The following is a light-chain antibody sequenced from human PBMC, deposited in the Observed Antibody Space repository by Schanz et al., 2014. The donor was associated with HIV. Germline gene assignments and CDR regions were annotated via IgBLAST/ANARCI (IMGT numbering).Light chain of an antibody. CDR3: CSYAPSSTVV. CDR2: DVR. CDR1: SSDVGGFNY. J-gene: IGLJ3*02. V-gene: IGLV2-14*03. Sequence: QSALTQPPSASGSPGQSVTISCTGTSSDVGGFNYVSWYQQHPGKAPKVMIYDVRNRPSGVSNRFSGSKSGNTASLTISGLQAEDEADYYCCSYAPSSTVVFGGGTKLTVL.